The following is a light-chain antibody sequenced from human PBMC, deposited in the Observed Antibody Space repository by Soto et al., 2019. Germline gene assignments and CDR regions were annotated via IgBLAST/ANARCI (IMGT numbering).Light chain of an antibody. CDR2: LAS. V-gene: IGKV4-1*01. CDR3: QQYYGTPVT. J-gene: IGKJ4*01. Sequence: DIVMTQSPDSLAVSLGERATINCKSSQSVLYSSNNNNYLAWYQQKPGQPPKLLIYLASTRESGVPDRFSGSGSGTDFTLTIRSLQAEDVAVYYCQQYYGTPVTFGGGTKVEIK. CDR1: QSVLYSSNNNNY.